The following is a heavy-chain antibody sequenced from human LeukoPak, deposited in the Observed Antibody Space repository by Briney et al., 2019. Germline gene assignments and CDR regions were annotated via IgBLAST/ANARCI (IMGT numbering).Heavy chain of an antibody. V-gene: IGHV3-23*01. J-gene: IGHJ4*02. Sequence: GRSLRLSCAASGFTFSSYAMHWVRQAPGKGLEWVSGISGSGGSTYYADSVKGRFTISRDNSKNTLYLQMNSLRAEDTAVYYCAKWSSGSPGDYWGQGTLVTVSS. CDR1: GFTFSSYA. D-gene: IGHD1-26*01. CDR2: ISGSGGST. CDR3: AKWSSGSPGDY.